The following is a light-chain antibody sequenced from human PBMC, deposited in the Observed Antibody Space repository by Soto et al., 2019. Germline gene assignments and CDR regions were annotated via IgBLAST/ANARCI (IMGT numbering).Light chain of an antibody. CDR2: DAS. J-gene: IGKJ5*01. CDR1: QSVSSY. V-gene: IGKV3-11*01. CDR3: QQRSNWLIT. Sequence: EIVLTQSPATLSLSPGERATLSCRASQSVSSYLAWYQQKPGQSPRLLIYDASSRATGIPARFSGSGSGTDFTLTISCLEPEDFAVYYCQQRSNWLITFGQATRLEI.